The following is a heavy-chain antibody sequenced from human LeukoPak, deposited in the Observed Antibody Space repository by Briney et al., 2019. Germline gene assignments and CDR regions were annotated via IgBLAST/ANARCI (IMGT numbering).Heavy chain of an antibody. CDR3: ARGGFGEFKIWGPVDY. D-gene: IGHD3-10*01. J-gene: IGHJ4*02. CDR2: IIPIFGTA. Sequence: SVKVSCKASGGTFSSYAISWVRQAPGQGLEWMGGIIPIFGTANYAQKFQGRVTITADKSTSTAYMELSSLRSEDTAAYYCARGGFGEFKIWGPVDYWGQGTLVTVSS. V-gene: IGHV1-69*06. CDR1: GGTFSSYA.